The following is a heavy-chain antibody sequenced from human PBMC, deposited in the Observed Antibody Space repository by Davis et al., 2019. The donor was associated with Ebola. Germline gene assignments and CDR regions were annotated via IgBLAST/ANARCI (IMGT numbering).Heavy chain of an antibody. V-gene: IGHV4-59*01. Sequence: MPGGSLRLSCTVSGGSISSYYWSWIRQPPGKGLEWIGYISYSGNTTYNPSLKSGVTISVATSKNQFSLKLSSVTAADTAVYYCTRRDGSSGWYNYYGMDIWGQGTTVTVSS. D-gene: IGHD6-19*01. CDR2: ISYSGNT. J-gene: IGHJ6*02. CDR3: TRRDGSSGWYNYYGMDI. CDR1: GGSISSYY.